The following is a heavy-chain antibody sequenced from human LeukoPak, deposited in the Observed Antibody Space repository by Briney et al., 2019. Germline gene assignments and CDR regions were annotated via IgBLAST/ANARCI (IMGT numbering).Heavy chain of an antibody. CDR2: IYYSGST. Sequence: SETLSLTCTVSGGSISGSSYYWGWIRQPPGKGLEWIGSIYYSGSTYYNPSLKSRVTISVDTSRNQFSLKLSSVTAADTAVYYCARDGYYYGSGTPGGFDYWGQGTLVTVSS. V-gene: IGHV4-39*07. D-gene: IGHD3-10*01. CDR1: GGSISGSSYY. CDR3: ARDGYYYGSGTPGGFDY. J-gene: IGHJ4*02.